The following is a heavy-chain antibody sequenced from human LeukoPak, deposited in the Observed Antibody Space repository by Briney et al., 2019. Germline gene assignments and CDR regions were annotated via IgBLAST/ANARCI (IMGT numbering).Heavy chain of an antibody. CDR2: MRHDGSNE. CDR1: GITFSTSG. V-gene: IGHV3-30*02. CDR3: AKDRTVVVAAYGGWFDP. D-gene: IGHD2-15*01. Sequence: PGGSLRLSCAASGITFSTSGMHWVRQAPGRGLEWVAFMRHDGSNEKYADSVKGRFTISRDNSKNTLYLQMSSLIVEDTAVYYCAKDRTVVVAAYGGWFDPWGQGTLVTVSS. J-gene: IGHJ5*02.